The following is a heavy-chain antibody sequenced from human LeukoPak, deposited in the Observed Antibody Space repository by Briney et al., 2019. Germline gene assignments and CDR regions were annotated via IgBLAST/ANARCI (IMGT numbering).Heavy chain of an antibody. CDR2: ISSSSSYI. CDR1: GFTFSSYS. V-gene: IGHV3-21*04. CDR3: AKGGYCSSTSCYMDV. D-gene: IGHD2-2*01. J-gene: IGHJ6*04. Sequence: GGSLRLSCAASGFTFSSYSMNWVRQAPGKGLEWVSSISSSSSYIYYADSVKGRFTISRDNAKNSLYLQMNSLRAEDMALYYCAKGGYCSSTSCYMDVWGKGTTVTVSS.